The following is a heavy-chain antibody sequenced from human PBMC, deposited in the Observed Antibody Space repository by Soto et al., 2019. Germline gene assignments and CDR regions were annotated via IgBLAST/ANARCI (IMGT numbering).Heavy chain of an antibody. CDR3: TRQYLGCFDP. V-gene: IGHV4-39*01. J-gene: IGHJ5*02. D-gene: IGHD2-2*01. CDR1: GGSVSDTSYY. Sequence: QVQLQESGPGLVKPSETLSLTCNISGGSVSDTSYYWGWIRQSPVKGLEWIANIYFNGNTYYNPSLKSRVTISLDTSKNHFSLKLTSVTAADTAVYYCTRQYLGCFDPWGQGTLVTVSS. CDR2: IYFNGNT.